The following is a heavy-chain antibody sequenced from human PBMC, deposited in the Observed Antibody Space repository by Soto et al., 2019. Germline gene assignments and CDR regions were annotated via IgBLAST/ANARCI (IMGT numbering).Heavy chain of an antibody. V-gene: IGHV3-7*01. Sequence: EVQLVESGGGLVQPGGSLRLSCAASEFTFDKYDMTWVRQAPGKGPEWVANIKPDGSEQYYVDSVKGRFTISRDNANNSLYLQMNSLRAEDTAVYFCARGNWNYYYGFDVWGQGTTVTVSS. CDR2: IKPDGSEQ. CDR1: EFTFDKYD. CDR3: ARGNWNYYYGFDV. D-gene: IGHD1-20*01. J-gene: IGHJ6*02.